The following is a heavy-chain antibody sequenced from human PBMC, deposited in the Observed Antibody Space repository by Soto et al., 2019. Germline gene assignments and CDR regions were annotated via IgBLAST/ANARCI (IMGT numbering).Heavy chain of an antibody. J-gene: IGHJ4*02. CDR1: GFTFSNAW. Sequence: EVQLVESGGGLVKPGGSLRLSCAASGFTFSNAWMNWVRQAPGKGLEWVSRIKSKTDGGTTDYAAPVKGRFTISRDDSKNTLYLQMNSLKTEDTAVYYCTTAPRYWGQGTLVTVSS. CDR3: TTAPRY. V-gene: IGHV3-15*07. CDR2: IKSKTDGGTT.